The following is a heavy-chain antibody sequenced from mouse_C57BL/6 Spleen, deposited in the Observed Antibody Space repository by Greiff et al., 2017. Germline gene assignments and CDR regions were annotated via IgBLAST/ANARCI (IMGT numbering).Heavy chain of an antibody. D-gene: IGHD2-2*01. Sequence: EVKLQQSGPELVKPGASVKMSCKASGYTFTDYNMHWVKQSHGKSLEWIGYINPNNGGTSYNQKFKGKATLTVNKSSSTAYMELRSLTSEDSAVYYCARRGMVTSWFAYWGQGTLVTVSA. CDR2: INPNNGGT. J-gene: IGHJ3*01. CDR3: ARRGMVTSWFAY. V-gene: IGHV1-22*01. CDR1: GYTFTDYN.